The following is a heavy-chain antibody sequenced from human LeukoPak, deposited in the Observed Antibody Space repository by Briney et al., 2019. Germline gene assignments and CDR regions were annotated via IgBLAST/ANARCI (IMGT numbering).Heavy chain of an antibody. Sequence: PGRSLRLSCAASGFTFSSYAMHWVRQAPGKGLEGVAVISYDGSNKYYADSVKGRFTISRDNSKNTLYLQMNSLRAEDTAVYYCARWSSDYVWGSYRHTSFDAFDIWGQGTMVTVSS. CDR3: ARWSSDYVWGSYRHTSFDAFDI. D-gene: IGHD3-16*02. J-gene: IGHJ3*02. CDR2: ISYDGSNK. CDR1: GFTFSSYA. V-gene: IGHV3-30*04.